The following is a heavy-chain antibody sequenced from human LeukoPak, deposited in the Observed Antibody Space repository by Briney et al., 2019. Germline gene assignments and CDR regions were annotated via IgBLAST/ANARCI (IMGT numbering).Heavy chain of an antibody. V-gene: IGHV3-30*04. J-gene: IGHJ5*02. CDR2: ISYDGSNK. Sequence: GRSLRLSCAASGFTFSSYAMHWVRQAPGKGLEWVAVISYDGSNKYYADSVKGRFTISRDNSKNTLYLQMNSLRAEDTAVYYCARASSAAAGRYNWFDPWGQGTLVTVSS. CDR1: GFTFSSYA. D-gene: IGHD6-13*01. CDR3: ARASSAAAGRYNWFDP.